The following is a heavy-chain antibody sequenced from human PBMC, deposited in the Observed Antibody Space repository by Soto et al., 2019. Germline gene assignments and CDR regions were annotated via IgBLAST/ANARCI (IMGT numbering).Heavy chain of an antibody. J-gene: IGHJ6*02. CDR3: ARGDSTDCSNGVCSFFYNHDMDV. Sequence: ASVKVSCKASGYSFTDYHIHWVRQAPGQGLEWLGRINPKSGGTSSAQKFQGWVTMTTDTSISTASMELTRLTSDDTAIYYCARGDSTDCSNGVCSFFYNHDMDVWGQGTTVTVSS. CDR2: INPKSGGT. V-gene: IGHV1-2*04. CDR1: GYSFTDYH. D-gene: IGHD2-8*01.